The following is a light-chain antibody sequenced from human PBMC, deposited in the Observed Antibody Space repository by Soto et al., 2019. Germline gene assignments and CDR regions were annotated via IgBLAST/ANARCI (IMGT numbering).Light chain of an antibody. CDR3: HQYNNWPPWT. Sequence: ILMTQYPATLSVSPGERATLSCRASQNVSNNLAWYQQKPGQAPRLLIYDASTRDTGIPASFSGSVSGTEFTLTISGLQSEDFAVYYCHQYNNWPPWTFGQGNKVDIK. CDR1: QNVSNN. V-gene: IGKV3-15*01. CDR2: DAS. J-gene: IGKJ1*01.